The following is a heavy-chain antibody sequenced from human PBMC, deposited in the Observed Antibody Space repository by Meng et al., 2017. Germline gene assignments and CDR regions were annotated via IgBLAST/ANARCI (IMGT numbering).Heavy chain of an antibody. CDR1: GWSYSVYY. J-gene: IGHJ4*02. Sequence: VQLRVFPAGLLQPSPSLSVTFAVYGWSYSVYYWSWIRQPPGKWLEWIGAINPSVSTNYYPSLKSPVTISVATSKTPFSLKLSSVTAAATSVYYCARRVLAARPFYYWGQGTLVTVSS. V-gene: IGHV4-34*01. D-gene: IGHD6-6*01. CDR2: INPSVST. CDR3: ARRVLAARPFYY.